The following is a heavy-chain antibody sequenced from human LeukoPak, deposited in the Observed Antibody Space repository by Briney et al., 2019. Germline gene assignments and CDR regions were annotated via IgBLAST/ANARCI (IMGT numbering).Heavy chain of an antibody. V-gene: IGHV1-69*01. CDR3: ARATGGTFTNWFDP. J-gene: IGHJ5*02. D-gene: IGHD3-16*01. CDR1: GGTFSSYA. Sequence: ASVKVSCKASGGTFSSYAISWVRQAPGQGLEWMGGTIPIFGTANYAQKFQGRVTITADESTSTAYMELSSLRSEDTAVYYCARATGGTFTNWFDPWGQGTLVTVSS. CDR2: TIPIFGTA.